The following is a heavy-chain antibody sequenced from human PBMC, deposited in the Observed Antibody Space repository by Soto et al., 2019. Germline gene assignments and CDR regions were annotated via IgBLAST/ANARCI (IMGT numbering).Heavy chain of an antibody. D-gene: IGHD3-10*01. J-gene: IGHJ4*02. CDR1: GFTFSSYA. CDR2: ISYDGSNK. V-gene: IGHV3-30-3*01. Sequence: QVQPVESGGGVVQPGRSLRLSCAASGFTFSSYAMHWVRQAPGKGLEWVAVISYDGSNKYYADSVKGRFTISRDNSKNTLYLQMNSLRAEDTAVYYCARDYYGSGSYYNGDYFDYWGQGTLVTVSS. CDR3: ARDYYGSGSYYNGDYFDY.